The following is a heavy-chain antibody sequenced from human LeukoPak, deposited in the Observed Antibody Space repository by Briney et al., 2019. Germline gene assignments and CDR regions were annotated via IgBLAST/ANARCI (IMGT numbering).Heavy chain of an antibody. V-gene: IGHV3-21*01. CDR1: GFTFSSYS. J-gene: IGHJ4*02. CDR3: AIDRLSVYSTFDY. Sequence: GGSLRLSCAASGFTFSSYSMNWVRQAPGKGLEWVSSISSSSSYIYYADSVKGRFTISRDNVKNSLYLQMNSLRAEDTAVYYCAIDRLSVYSTFDYWGQGTLVTVSS. CDR2: ISSSSSYI. D-gene: IGHD4-11*01.